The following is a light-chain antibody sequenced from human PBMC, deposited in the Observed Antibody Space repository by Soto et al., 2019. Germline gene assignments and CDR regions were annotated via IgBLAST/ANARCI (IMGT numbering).Light chain of an antibody. J-gene: IGKJ1*01. CDR1: QNIRSR. CDR2: DAS. Sequence: QITPSPATPAAFGGGKGTLPCRASQNIRSRLAWFQQKPGKAPKLLIYDASSLESGVPQRFSGSGSGTEFTLTISSLQTDDFSTYYCQQYHSYWTFGQGTKVDIK. V-gene: IGKV1-5*01. CDR3: QQYHSYWT.